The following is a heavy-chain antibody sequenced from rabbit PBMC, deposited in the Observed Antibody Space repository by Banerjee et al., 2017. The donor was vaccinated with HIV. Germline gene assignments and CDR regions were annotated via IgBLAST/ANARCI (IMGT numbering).Heavy chain of an antibody. D-gene: IGHD6-1*01. CDR1: GFSFSSSYY. CDR3: ARGDVSYSGYGYATDL. Sequence: QSLEESGGDLVKPGASLTLTCTASGFSFSSSYYMCWVRQAPGKGLEWIGCIYAGWGGSTYYASWAKGRFTISKTSSTTVTLQMTSLTAADTATYFCARGDVSYSGYGYATDLWGQGTLVTVS. V-gene: IGHV1S40*01. CDR2: IYAGWGGST. J-gene: IGHJ4*01.